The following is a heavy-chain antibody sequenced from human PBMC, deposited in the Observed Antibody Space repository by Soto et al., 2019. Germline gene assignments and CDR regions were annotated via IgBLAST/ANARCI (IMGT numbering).Heavy chain of an antibody. CDR2: IYHSGST. J-gene: IGHJ4*02. D-gene: IGHD6-13*01. CDR3: ARAAMGGSSWPFHY. CDR1: GGSISSSNW. V-gene: IGHV4-4*02. Sequence: QVQLQESGPGLVKPSGTLSLTCAVSGGSISSSNWWSWVRQPPGKGLEWIGEIYHSGSTNYNPSLKSRVTISVDKPKNQSSLKLSPVTAAYTAVYYCARAAMGGSSWPFHYWCQGTLVTVSS.